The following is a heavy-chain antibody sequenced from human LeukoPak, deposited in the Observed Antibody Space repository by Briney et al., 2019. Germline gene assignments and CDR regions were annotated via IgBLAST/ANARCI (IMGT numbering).Heavy chain of an antibody. V-gene: IGHV3-74*01. D-gene: IGHD1-26*01. CDR1: RFTFSSYW. J-gene: IGHJ4*02. Sequence: GGSLRLSCAASRFTFSSYWMHWVRQAPGKGLVWVSRINGDGSSTNYADSVKGRFTISRDNAKNTLYLQMSSLRVEDTAVYYCVPSGSFNDYWGQGTLVTVSS. CDR3: VPSGSFNDY. CDR2: INGDGSST.